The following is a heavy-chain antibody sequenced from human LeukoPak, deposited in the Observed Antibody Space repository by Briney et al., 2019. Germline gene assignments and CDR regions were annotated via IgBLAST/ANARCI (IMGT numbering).Heavy chain of an antibody. Sequence: PGRSLRLSCAASGFTFSSYGMHWVRQAPGKGLEWVAVIWYGGSNKYYADSVKGRFTISRDNSKNTLYLQMNSLRAEDTAVYYCAKDGVPAFDYWGQGTLVTVSS. CDR3: AKDGVPAFDY. CDR1: GFTFSSYG. J-gene: IGHJ4*02. CDR2: IWYGGSNK. D-gene: IGHD2-2*01. V-gene: IGHV3-30*18.